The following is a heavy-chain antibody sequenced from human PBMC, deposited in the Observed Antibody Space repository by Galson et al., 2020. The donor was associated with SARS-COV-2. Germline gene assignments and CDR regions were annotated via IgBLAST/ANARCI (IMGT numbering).Heavy chain of an antibody. Sequence: ASVKVSCKASGYTFRNFGISWVRQAPGQGLEWMGWISGHNGKTNYAQKFQDRVTLTTDTSTSTAYLYLRSLRSDDTAVYYCARGGEGFEWLFSSNHPSSDYWGQGTLVTVSS. CDR1: GYTFRNFG. CDR3: ARGGEGFEWLFSSNHPSSDY. V-gene: IGHV1-18*01. D-gene: IGHD3-3*01. CDR2: ISGHNGKT. J-gene: IGHJ4*02.